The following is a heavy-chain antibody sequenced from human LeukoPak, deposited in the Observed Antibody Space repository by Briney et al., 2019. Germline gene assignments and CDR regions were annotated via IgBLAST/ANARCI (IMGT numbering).Heavy chain of an antibody. J-gene: IGHJ3*02. D-gene: IGHD1-1*01. V-gene: IGHV3-30*03. CDR3: ARDNLRFDI. Sequence: GGSLRLSCAASGFTFSRYNMNWVRQAPGKGLEWVAVISYDGSNKYYADSVKGRFTISRDNSKNTLYLQMNSLRAEDTAVYYCARDNLRFDIWGQGTMVTVSS. CDR1: GFTFSRYN. CDR2: ISYDGSNK.